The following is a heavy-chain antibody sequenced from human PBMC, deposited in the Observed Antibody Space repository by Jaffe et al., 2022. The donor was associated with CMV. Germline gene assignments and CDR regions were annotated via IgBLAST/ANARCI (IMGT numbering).Heavy chain of an antibody. CDR2: IWYDGSNK. V-gene: IGHV3-33*08. CDR3: ARDKGITIFGESYWYFDL. D-gene: IGHD3-3*01. J-gene: IGHJ2*01. Sequence: QVQLVESGGGVVQPGRSLRLSCAASGFTFSSYGMHWVRQAPGKGLEWVAVIWYDGSNKYYADSVKGRFTISRDNSKNTLYLQMNSLRAEDTAVYYCARDKGITIFGESYWYFDLWGRGTLVTVSS. CDR1: GFTFSSYG.